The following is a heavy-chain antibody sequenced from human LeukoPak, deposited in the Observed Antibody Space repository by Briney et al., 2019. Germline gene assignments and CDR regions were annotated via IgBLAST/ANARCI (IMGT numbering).Heavy chain of an antibody. CDR1: GGTFSSYA. CDR2: IIPIFGTA. CDR3: ATPYYDFWSGYSS. V-gene: IGHV1-69*05. J-gene: IGHJ4*02. Sequence: ASVKVSCKASGGTFSSYAISWVRQAPGQGLEWMGRIIPIFGTANYAQKFQGRVTITTDESTSTAYMELSSLRSEDTAVYYCATPYYDFWSGYSSWGQGTLVTVSS. D-gene: IGHD3-3*01.